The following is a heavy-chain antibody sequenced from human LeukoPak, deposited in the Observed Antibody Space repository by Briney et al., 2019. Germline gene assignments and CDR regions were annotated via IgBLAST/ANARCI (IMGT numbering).Heavy chain of an antibody. Sequence: GGSLRLSCAAAGFTFSNYAMSWVRQAPGKGLEWVSGISGSGGSTNYADSVKGRFTISRENSKNTLYLQMNSLRAEDTAVYYCAKGDGVDITIKWFDPWGQGTLVTVSS. CDR2: ISGSGGST. D-gene: IGHD3-3*01. CDR1: GFTFSNYA. CDR3: AKGDGVDITIKWFDP. J-gene: IGHJ5*02. V-gene: IGHV3-23*01.